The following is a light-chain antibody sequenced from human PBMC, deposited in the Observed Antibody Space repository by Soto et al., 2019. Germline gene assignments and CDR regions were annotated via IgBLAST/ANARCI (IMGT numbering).Light chain of an antibody. J-gene: IGKJ1*01. V-gene: IGKV3-20*01. CDR1: QSVSSTY. CDR3: QQYVSSLWT. Sequence: EIVLTQSPGTLSLSPGDRATLSCRASQSVSSTYLAWYQQKPGQAPRLLIYGASSRATGIPDRSSGSGSGKYFTLTFTRLQPDDFAVYYCQQYVSSLWTFGQGTKVEIK. CDR2: GAS.